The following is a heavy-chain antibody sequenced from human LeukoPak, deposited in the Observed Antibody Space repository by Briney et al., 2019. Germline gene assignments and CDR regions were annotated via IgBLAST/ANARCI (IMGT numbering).Heavy chain of an antibody. CDR3: AREGDFWSGYYTGHDAFDI. Sequence: PGVSLRLSCAASGFTFDDYGMSWVRQAPGKGLEWVSGINWNGGSTGYADSVKGRFTISRDNAKNSLYLQMNSLRAEDTALYYCAREGDFWSGYYTGHDAFDIWGQGTMVTVSS. V-gene: IGHV3-20*04. CDR2: INWNGGST. J-gene: IGHJ3*02. CDR1: GFTFDDYG. D-gene: IGHD3-3*01.